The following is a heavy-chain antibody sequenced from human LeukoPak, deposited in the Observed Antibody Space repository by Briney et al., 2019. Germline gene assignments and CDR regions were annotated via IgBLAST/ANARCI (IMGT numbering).Heavy chain of an antibody. CDR1: GFTFISYA. V-gene: IGHV3-23*01. D-gene: IGHD3-16*01. CDR3: AKDWVSHYYYMDV. CDR2: ISGSGGST. J-gene: IGHJ6*03. Sequence: GGSLRLSCAASGFTFISYAMSWVRQAPGRGLEWVSAISGSGGSTYYVDSVKGRFTISRDNSKNTLYLQMNSLRAEDTAVYYCAKDWVSHYYYMDVWGKGTAVTVSS.